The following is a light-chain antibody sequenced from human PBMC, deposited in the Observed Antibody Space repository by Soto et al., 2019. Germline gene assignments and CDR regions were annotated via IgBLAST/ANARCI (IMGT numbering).Light chain of an antibody. V-gene: IGKV1-5*03. CDR1: QTISSW. CDR2: KAS. J-gene: IGKJ4*01. Sequence: DIQMTQSPSTLSASVGDRVTITCRASQTISSWLAWYQQKPGKAPNLLIYKASNLERGASSRFSGSGFGTEFTPTISSLQPDDFATYYCQQYNSYPLTFGGGTKVEIK. CDR3: QQYNSYPLT.